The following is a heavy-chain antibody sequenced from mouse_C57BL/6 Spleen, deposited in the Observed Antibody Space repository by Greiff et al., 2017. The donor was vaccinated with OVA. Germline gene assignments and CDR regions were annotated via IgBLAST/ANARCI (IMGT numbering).Heavy chain of an antibody. J-gene: IGHJ4*01. V-gene: IGHV10-1*01. CDR2: IRSTSNNYAT. Sequence: EVQLMESGGGLVQPKGSLKLSCAASGYSFNTYAMNWVRQAPGQGLEWVARIRSTSNNYATYYADSVKDRFTISRDDSESMLYLQMNNLKTEDTAMYYCVRHGRMDYWGQGTSVTVSS. CDR3: VRHGRMDY. D-gene: IGHD4-1*01. CDR1: GYSFNTYA.